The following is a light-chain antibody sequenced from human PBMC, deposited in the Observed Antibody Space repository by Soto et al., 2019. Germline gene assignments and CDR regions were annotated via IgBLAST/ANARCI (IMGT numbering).Light chain of an antibody. CDR1: QSVSNN. CDR3: QQYNEWPLT. J-gene: IGKJ4*01. CDR2: HAA. Sequence: EIVMTQSPATLSVSPGERATLSCRASQSVSNNVAWYQQKPGQAPRLLIYHAATRATGIPARFSGSGSGTEVTLTSSILQSEDFAVYYCQQYNEWPLTFGGGTKVEIK. V-gene: IGKV3-15*01.